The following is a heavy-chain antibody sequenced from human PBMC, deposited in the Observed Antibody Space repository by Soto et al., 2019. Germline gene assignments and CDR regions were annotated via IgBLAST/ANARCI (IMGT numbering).Heavy chain of an antibody. D-gene: IGHD1-1*01. CDR3: AKATGTTLY. Sequence: EVQLLVSGGGLVQPGGSLRLSCEASGFTFSSYAMTWVRQAPGKGLEWVSASGSGGRAFYSDSVKGRFTISRDNSRNTLYLQLHSVRVDDTAVYFCAKATGTTLYWGQGTLVTVSS. CDR2: SGSGGRA. J-gene: IGHJ4*02. V-gene: IGHV3-23*01. CDR1: GFTFSSYA.